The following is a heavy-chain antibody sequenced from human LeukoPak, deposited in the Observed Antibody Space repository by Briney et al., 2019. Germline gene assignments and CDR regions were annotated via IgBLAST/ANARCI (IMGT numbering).Heavy chain of an antibody. CDR2: ISWNIGSI. J-gene: IGHJ3*02. V-gene: IGHV3-9*01. D-gene: IGHD6-19*01. CDR3: AKDTSPGYSSWYDAFDI. Sequence: GGSLRLSCAASGFTFDDYAMHWVRQAPGKGLEWVSGISWNIGSIGYADSVKGRFTISRDNAKNSLCLQMNSLRAEDTALYYCAKDTSPGYSSWYDAFDIWGQGTMVTVSS. CDR1: GFTFDDYA.